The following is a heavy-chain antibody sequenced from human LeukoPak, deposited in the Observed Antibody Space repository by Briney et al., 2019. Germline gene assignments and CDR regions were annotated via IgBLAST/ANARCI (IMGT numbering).Heavy chain of an antibody. Sequence: PSETLSLTCTVSGGSINNDRYYWAWIRQPPGKGLEFIGTIDYRGTAYYNPSLKSRGTISVDTYRNQFSLDLSSVTAADTAVYYCARQMSPRPGGIDISDNWGQGTLVTV. J-gene: IGHJ4*02. CDR1: GGSINNDRYY. V-gene: IGHV4-39*01. D-gene: IGHD3-16*01. CDR2: IDYRGTA. CDR3: ARQMSPRPGGIDISDN.